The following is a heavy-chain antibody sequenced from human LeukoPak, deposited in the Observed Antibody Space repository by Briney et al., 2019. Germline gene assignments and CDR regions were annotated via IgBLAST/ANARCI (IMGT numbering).Heavy chain of an antibody. CDR2: IYYSGNT. D-gene: IGHD5/OR15-5a*01. CDR1: GGSISSSSYY. Sequence: PSETLSLTCTVSGGSISSSSYYWGWIRQPPGKGLEWIGSIYYSGNTYYNPSLKSRVTLSVDTSKNQFSLKLSSVTAADTAVYYCARLGDTVSTDPYFDYWGQGTLVTVSS. V-gene: IGHV4-39*01. J-gene: IGHJ4*02. CDR3: ARLGDTVSTDPYFDY.